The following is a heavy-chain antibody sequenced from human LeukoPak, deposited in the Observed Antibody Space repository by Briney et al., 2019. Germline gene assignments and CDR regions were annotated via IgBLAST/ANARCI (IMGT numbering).Heavy chain of an antibody. Sequence: PGGSLRLSCVASGFTFSSSGMHWVRQAPGKGLEWVAFIRYNGRTAYYADSVKGRFTISRDNSKNTVFLQMYSLRPEDTAAYYCAKEASRGSSFAYTPIEKPYYLDYWGQGTLVTVSS. CDR2: IRYNGRTA. CDR1: GFTFSSSG. CDR3: AKEASRGSSFAYTPIEKPYYLDY. V-gene: IGHV3-30*02. D-gene: IGHD5-18*01. J-gene: IGHJ4*02.